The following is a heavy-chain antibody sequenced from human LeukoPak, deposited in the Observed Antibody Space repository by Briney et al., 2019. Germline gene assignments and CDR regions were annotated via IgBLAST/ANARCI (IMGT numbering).Heavy chain of an antibody. CDR1: GSTLSGYT. D-gene: IGHD3-10*01. V-gene: IGHV3-21*01. J-gene: IGHJ4*02. CDR3: STDPQKSLGLIFDF. CDR2: ITGGSNYK. Sequence: GGSLRLSCAASGSTLSGYTMNWIRQAPGKGLEWISSITGGSNYKHYADSVKGRFIISRDNAKNSLFLQLNSLRAEDTAVYYCSTDPQKSLGLIFDFGGRGALVTVSS.